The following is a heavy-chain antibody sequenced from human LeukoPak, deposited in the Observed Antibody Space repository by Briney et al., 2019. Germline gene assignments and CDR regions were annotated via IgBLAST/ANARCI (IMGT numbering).Heavy chain of an antibody. J-gene: IGHJ4*02. CDR2: IYYSGST. V-gene: IGHV4-59*01. D-gene: IGHD2-15*01. Sequence: KPSETLSLTCTVSGGSISSYYWSWIRQPPGKGLEWIGYIYYSGSTNYNPSLKSRVTISVDTSKNQFPLKLSSVTAADTAVYYCARDSCSGGSCYSRWGQGTLVTVSS. CDR1: GGSISSYY. CDR3: ARDSCSGGSCYSR.